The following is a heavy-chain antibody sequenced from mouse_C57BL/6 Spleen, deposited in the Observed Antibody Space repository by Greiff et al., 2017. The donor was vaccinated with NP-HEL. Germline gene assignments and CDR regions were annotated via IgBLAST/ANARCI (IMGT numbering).Heavy chain of an antibody. CDR1: GYSFTDYN. Sequence: EVQLVESGPELVKPGASVKISCKASGYSFTDYNMHWVKQRNGKSLEWIGVINPNYGTTSYNQKFTGKATLTVDHSSSTAYMQLNSLTSENSAVYYCAQDGSPYDYGAYWGQGTLVTVSA. V-gene: IGHV1-39*01. J-gene: IGHJ3*01. CDR2: INPNYGTT. CDR3: AQDGSPYDYGAY. D-gene: IGHD2-4*01.